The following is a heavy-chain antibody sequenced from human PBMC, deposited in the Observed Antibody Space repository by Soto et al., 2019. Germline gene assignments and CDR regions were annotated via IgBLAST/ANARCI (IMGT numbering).Heavy chain of an antibody. J-gene: IGHJ1*01. CDR2: IYYSGSS. V-gene: IGHV4-59*01. Sequence: QVQLQESGPGLVKPSETLSLTCTVSGGSISSYYWSWIRQPPGKGLEWIGYIYYSGSSNYNPSLKRRVTISVDTSKNQFSLKLSSVTAADTAVYYCASLYSGYDAYFQHWGQGTLVTVSS. CDR3: ASLYSGYDAYFQH. CDR1: GGSISSYY. D-gene: IGHD5-12*01.